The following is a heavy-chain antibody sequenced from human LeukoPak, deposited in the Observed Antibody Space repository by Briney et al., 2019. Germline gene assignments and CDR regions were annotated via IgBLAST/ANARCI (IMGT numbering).Heavy chain of an antibody. V-gene: IGHV4-59*01. CDR3: ARDLMAYSSGYGMDV. D-gene: IGHD3-10*01. CDR1: GDSISGYF. Sequence: SETLSLTCTLSGDSISGYFWSWIRQPPGKGLEWIGYISYSGSTNYNPSLKSRVTISVDTSKNQFSLKLGSVTAADTAVYYCARDLMAYSSGYGMDVWGKGTTVTVSS. J-gene: IGHJ6*04. CDR2: ISYSGST.